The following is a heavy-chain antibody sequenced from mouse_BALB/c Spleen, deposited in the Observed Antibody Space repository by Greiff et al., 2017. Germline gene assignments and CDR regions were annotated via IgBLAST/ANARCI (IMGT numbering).Heavy chain of an antibody. Sequence: VQLQQSGAELARPGASVKLSCKASGYTFTSYWMQWVKQRPGQGLEWIGAIYPGDGDTRYTQKFKGKATLTADKSSSTAYMQLSSLASEDSAVYYCARGYGNRFDYWGQGTTLTVSS. CDR2: IYPGDGDT. D-gene: IGHD2-1*01. CDR3: ARGYGNRFDY. J-gene: IGHJ2*01. V-gene: IGHV1-87*01. CDR1: GYTFTSYW.